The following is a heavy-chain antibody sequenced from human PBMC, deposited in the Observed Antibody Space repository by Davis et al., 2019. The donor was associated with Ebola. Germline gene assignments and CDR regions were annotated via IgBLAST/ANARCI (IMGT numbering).Heavy chain of an antibody. CDR3: ARMLQLWSNYFDY. D-gene: IGHD5-18*01. Sequence: SETLSLTCAVYGGSFSGYYWSWIRQPPGKGLEWIGEINHSGSTNYNPSLKSRVTISVDTSKNQFSLKLSSVTAADTAVYYCARMLQLWSNYFDYWGQGTLVTGSS. CDR2: INHSGST. V-gene: IGHV4-34*01. J-gene: IGHJ4*02. CDR1: GGSFSGYY.